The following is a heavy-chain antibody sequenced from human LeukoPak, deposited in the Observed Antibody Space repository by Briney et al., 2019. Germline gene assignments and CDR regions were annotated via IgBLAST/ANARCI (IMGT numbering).Heavy chain of an antibody. Sequence: PGGSLRLSCAASGFTFSSQAMSWVRQAPGMGLEWVSAISGSGGSTYYADSVKGRFTISRDNSKNTLYLQMNSLRAEDTAVYYCAKRGAGGGYFDYWGQGTLVTVSS. CDR1: GFTFSSQA. CDR2: ISGSGGST. D-gene: IGHD1-26*01. V-gene: IGHV3-23*01. CDR3: AKRGAGGGYFDY. J-gene: IGHJ4*02.